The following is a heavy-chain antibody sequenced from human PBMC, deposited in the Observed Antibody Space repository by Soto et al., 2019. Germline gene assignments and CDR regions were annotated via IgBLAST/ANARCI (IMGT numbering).Heavy chain of an antibody. Sequence: QVQLVEFGGGVVQPGESLRLSCAASGFTFSSHGIHWVRQAPGKGLEWVAEISYEGTNKYYAESVKGRFTISRDNAKNTLFLALNNLRPEDTAIYYCARDPGFLEWLPIAYFDFWGQGTLVTVSS. V-gene: IGHV3-30*14. CDR2: ISYEGTNK. J-gene: IGHJ4*02. CDR1: GFTFSSHG. D-gene: IGHD3-3*01. CDR3: ARDPGFLEWLPIAYFDF.